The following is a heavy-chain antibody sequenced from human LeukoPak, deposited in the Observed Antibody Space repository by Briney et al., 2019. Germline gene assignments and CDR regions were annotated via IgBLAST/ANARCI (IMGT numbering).Heavy chain of an antibody. V-gene: IGHV3-23*01. CDR3: AKERGQSKPFDY. CDR2: ISDSGDAT. J-gene: IGHJ4*02. CDR1: GFTFSNYG. Sequence: GGSLRLSCEVSGFTFSNYGMNWVRQPPGKGLEWVSSISDSGDATYYADSVKGRFTISRDNSKSTLYLQMNNLRAEDTALYYCAKERGQSKPFDYWGQGTLVTVSS. D-gene: IGHD2-15*01.